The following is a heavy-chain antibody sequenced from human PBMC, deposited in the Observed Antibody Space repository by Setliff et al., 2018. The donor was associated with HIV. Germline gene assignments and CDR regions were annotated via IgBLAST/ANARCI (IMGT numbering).Heavy chain of an antibody. J-gene: IGHJ3*02. V-gene: IGHV1-18*01. CDR2: ISGYNGNT. CDR1: GYSFNTYW. Sequence: PGESLKISCQGSGYSFNTYWIGWVRQRPGKGLEWMGWISGYNGNTNYAQKLQGRVTMTTDKSTSTAYMELSSLRSEDTAVYYCARDSGAFDIWGQGTMVTVSS. CDR3: ARDSGAFDI.